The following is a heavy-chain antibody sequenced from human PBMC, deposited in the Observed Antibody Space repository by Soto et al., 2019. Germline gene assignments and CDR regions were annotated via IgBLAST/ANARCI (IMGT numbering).Heavy chain of an antibody. CDR3: ARGRRRESCLGGDCYYFDV. CDR2: YYWDEDE. V-gene: IGHV2-5*02. Sequence: QITLKESGPTLVKPTQTLKLTCTFSGFSFSDGAVGVGWFRQSPGKAPEWLAIYYWDEDEWHSPSLRTRLSISYEAARSQVVLSMVDMDPQDTATSFCARGRRRESCLGGDCYYFDVWGQGLQVAAS. D-gene: IGHD2-21*01. CDR1: GFSFSDGAVG. J-gene: IGHJ4*02.